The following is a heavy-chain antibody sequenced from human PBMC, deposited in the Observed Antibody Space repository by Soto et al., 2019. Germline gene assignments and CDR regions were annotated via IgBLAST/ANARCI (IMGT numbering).Heavy chain of an antibody. D-gene: IGHD6-13*01. CDR3: ARYNAASGTYYFDF. CDR1: GGSISSSSYY. J-gene: IGHJ4*02. Sequence: PSETLSLTCTVSGGSISSSSYYWGWIRHPPGKGLEWIGSIYYSGSANYNPSLKSRVTISVDISKSQFSLRLTSVTAADTAVYYCARYNAASGTYYFDFWGQGALVTVSS. V-gene: IGHV4-39*07. CDR2: IYYSGSA.